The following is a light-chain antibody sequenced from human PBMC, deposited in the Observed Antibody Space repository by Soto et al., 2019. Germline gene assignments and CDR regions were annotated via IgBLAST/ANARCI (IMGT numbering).Light chain of an antibody. CDR2: DDI. Sequence: QSVLTQPPSVSGAPGQRVTISCTGSSSNIGAGYDVHWYQQRPGTAPRLLISDDINRPSGVPDRFSGPKSGTSASLAITGLQADDEADYYCQSYDTALGGSYVFGSGTKVTVL. CDR1: SSNIGAGYD. CDR3: QSYDTALGGSYV. J-gene: IGLJ1*01. V-gene: IGLV1-40*01.